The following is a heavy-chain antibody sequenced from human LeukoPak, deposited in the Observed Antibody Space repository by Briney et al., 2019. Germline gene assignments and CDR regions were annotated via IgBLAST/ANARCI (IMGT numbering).Heavy chain of an antibody. Sequence: GGSLRLSCAASGFTFSDYEMNWVRQAPGAGREWVSYISSSGNAIVYADSVKGRFAISRDDAENSLYLQMNSLRVEDTAVYYCGRVALDTSMIHYWGQGTLVTVSS. V-gene: IGHV3-48*03. CDR3: GRVALDTSMIHY. CDR2: ISSSGNAI. J-gene: IGHJ4*02. D-gene: IGHD5-18*01. CDR1: GFTFSDYE.